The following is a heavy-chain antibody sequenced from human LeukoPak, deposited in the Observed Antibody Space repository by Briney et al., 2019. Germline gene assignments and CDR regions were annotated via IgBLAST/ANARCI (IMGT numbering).Heavy chain of an antibody. J-gene: IGHJ4*02. CDR2: INHSGGT. Sequence: PSETLSLTCAVYGGSFSAYYWSWIRQPPGKGLEWIGEINHSGGTNYNPSLKSRITMSVDMSKNQFSLKLSSVTAADTAVYYCARVHKNGGTTFDYWGQGTLVTVSS. CDR3: ARVHKNGGTTFDY. V-gene: IGHV4-34*01. CDR1: GGSFSAYY. D-gene: IGHD2/OR15-2a*01.